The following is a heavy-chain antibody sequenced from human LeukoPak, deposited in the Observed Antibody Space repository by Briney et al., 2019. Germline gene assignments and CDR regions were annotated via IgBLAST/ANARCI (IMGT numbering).Heavy chain of an antibody. V-gene: IGHV3-30*18. D-gene: IGHD3-22*01. J-gene: IGHJ4*02. CDR1: GFTFSSYG. CDR2: ISYDGSNK. CDR3: AKGGGYYDSSAPYYFDY. Sequence: PGGSLRLSCAASGFTFSSYGMHWVRQAPGKGLEWVAVISYDGSNKYYADSVKGRFTISRDNSKNTLYLQMNSLRAEDTAVYYCAKGGGYYDSSAPYYFDYWGQGTLVTVSS.